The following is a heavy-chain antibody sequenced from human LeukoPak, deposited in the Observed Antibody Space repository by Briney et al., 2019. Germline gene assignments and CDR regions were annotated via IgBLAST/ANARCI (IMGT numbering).Heavy chain of an antibody. V-gene: IGHV3-7*01. CDR1: GFTLRSYW. D-gene: IGHD4-11*01. Sequence: GGSLRLSCAASGFTLRSYWMSWVRQAPGKGLEWVANIKQDGGEKYYVDSVKGRFTISRDNAKNSLYLQMNSLRVEDTAVYYCARGIGDYSFDYWGQGTLVTVSS. CDR2: IKQDGGEK. J-gene: IGHJ4*02. CDR3: ARGIGDYSFDY.